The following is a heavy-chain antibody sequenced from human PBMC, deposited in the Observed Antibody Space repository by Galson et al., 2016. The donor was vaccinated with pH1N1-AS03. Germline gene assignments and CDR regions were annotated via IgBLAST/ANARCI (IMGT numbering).Heavy chain of an antibody. CDR2: ISYDVVTE. J-gene: IGHJ6*02. CDR1: GFSITDYS. V-gene: IGHV3-30*04. Sequence: SLRLSCAASGFSITDYSIHWVRQAPGKGLEWVAVISYDVVTEFYIDSVKGHFTISRDNSENTVFPQMDSLRVEDTAVYYCTRELFGFGDPRGSRYGMDVWGQGTTVTVSS. CDR3: TRELFGFGDPRGSRYGMDV. D-gene: IGHD3-3*01.